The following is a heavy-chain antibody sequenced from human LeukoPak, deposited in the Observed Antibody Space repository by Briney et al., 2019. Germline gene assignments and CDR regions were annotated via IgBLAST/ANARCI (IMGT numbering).Heavy chain of an antibody. J-gene: IGHJ3*02. V-gene: IGHV4-59*01. CDR2: IYNSGST. CDR3: AREERGHVDRRARNAFDI. CDR1: GGSFSSYY. D-gene: IGHD3-16*01. Sequence: SETLSLTCAVYGGSFSSYYWSWIRQPPGKGLEWIGYIYNSGSTNYNPSLKSRVTISVDTSKNQFSLKLSSVTAADTAVYYCAREERGHVDRRARNAFDIWGQGTMVTVSS.